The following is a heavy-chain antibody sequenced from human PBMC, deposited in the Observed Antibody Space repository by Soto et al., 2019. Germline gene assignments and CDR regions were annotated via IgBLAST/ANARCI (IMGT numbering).Heavy chain of an antibody. V-gene: IGHV3-66*01. Sequence: GGSLRLSCAASGFTVSSNYMSWVRQAPGKGLEWGSVIYSCGSTYYADSVKGRFAISRDNPNNTLYLQMNSLRAEDTAVYYCARDSALRFSEWPTGYWGQRTLVTVSS. D-gene: IGHD3-3*01. CDR1: GFTVSSNY. J-gene: IGHJ4*02. CDR3: ARDSALRFSEWPTGY. CDR2: IYSCGST.